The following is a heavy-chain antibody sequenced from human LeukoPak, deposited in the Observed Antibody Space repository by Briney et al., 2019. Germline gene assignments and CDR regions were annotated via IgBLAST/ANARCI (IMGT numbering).Heavy chain of an antibody. Sequence: GGSLRLSCAASGFTFSSYAMSWVRQAPGKGLEWVSAISGSGGSTYYADSVRGRFTISRDNSKNTLYLQMNSLRAEDTAVYYCVKAGHYCTTTRCSKYFQDWGQGALVSVSS. CDR3: VKAGHYCTTTRCSKYFQD. V-gene: IGHV3-23*01. D-gene: IGHD2-2*01. J-gene: IGHJ1*01. CDR2: ISGSGGST. CDR1: GFTFSSYA.